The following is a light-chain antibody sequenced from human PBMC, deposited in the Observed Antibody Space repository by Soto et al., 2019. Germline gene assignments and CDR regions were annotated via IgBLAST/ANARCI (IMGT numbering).Light chain of an antibody. CDR3: QQYENFPIT. CDR2: DAS. J-gene: IGKJ5*01. CDR1: HDIRKY. V-gene: IGKV1-33*01. Sequence: DIQMTKSPSSLSASVGDRVTIPCQASHDIRKYLNWYQQKPGKAPRLLIYDASNMEKGVPSRFTGSGSGTDFILTISSLQPEDIATYYCQQYENFPITFGQGTRLEI.